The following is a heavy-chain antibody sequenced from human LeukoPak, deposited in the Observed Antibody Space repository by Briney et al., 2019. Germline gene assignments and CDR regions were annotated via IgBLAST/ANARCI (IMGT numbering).Heavy chain of an antibody. Sequence: GGSLRLSCAASGFTFSSYAMHWVRQAPGKGLEWVAVISYDGSNKYYADSVKGRFTISRDNSKNTLYLQMNSLRAEDTAVYYRAKGYRGIEAFDVWGQGTMVTVSS. V-gene: IGHV3-30*01. CDR2: ISYDGSNK. J-gene: IGHJ3*01. CDR1: GFTFSSYA. D-gene: IGHD2-2*02. CDR3: AKGYRGIEAFDV.